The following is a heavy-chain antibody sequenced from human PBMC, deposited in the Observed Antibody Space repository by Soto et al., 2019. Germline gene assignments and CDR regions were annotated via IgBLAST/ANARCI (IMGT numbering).Heavy chain of an antibody. V-gene: IGHV3-15*07. Sequence: EVQLVESGGGLVKPGGSVRLSCAASGLSFSHAWMNWVRQAPGKGLEWVGRIKSKIDGGTTDYATPVKGRFTISRDDSXNTVYLQVNSLKTEDTALYYCTTIYSNGNGDAFDIWGQGTMVTVSS. D-gene: IGHD4-4*01. J-gene: IGHJ3*02. CDR3: TTIYSNGNGDAFDI. CDR2: IKSKIDGGTT. CDR1: GLSFSHAW.